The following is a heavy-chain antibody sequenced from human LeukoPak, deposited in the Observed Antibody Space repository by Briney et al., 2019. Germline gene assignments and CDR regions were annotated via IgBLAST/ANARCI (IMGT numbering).Heavy chain of an antibody. Sequence: GASLQISCKGSGYSFTSYWIGWVRQLPGKGLEWMGIIYPGDSDTRYSPSFQGQVTISADKSISTAYLQWSSLKASDTAMYYCARPTNNYYDSSGYHDAFDIWGQGTMVTVSS. J-gene: IGHJ3*02. V-gene: IGHV5-51*01. CDR2: IYPGDSDT. CDR1: GYSFTSYW. D-gene: IGHD3-22*01. CDR3: ARPTNNYYDSSGYHDAFDI.